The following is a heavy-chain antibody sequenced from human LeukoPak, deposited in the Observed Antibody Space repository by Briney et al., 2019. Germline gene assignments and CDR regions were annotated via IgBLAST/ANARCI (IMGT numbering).Heavy chain of an antibody. CDR2: INEDGSNK. CDR3: TRVIVAVPGYFDYFDF. D-gene: IGHD6-19*01. Sequence: GGSLRLPCTASGFSFSNHYMMWIRQAPGKGLEWVTNINEDGSNKWHLGSVKGRFTVSRDNARNSLYLQMNSLRVEDTAVYYCTRVIVAVPGYFDYFDFWGQGVLVTVSS. CDR1: GFSFSNHY. V-gene: IGHV3-7*01. J-gene: IGHJ4*02.